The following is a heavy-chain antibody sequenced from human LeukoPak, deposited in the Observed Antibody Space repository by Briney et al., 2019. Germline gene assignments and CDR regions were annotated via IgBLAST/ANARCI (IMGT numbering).Heavy chain of an antibody. J-gene: IGHJ4*02. CDR2: TYYRSKWYN. CDR1: GDSVSSNSAA. CDR3: ARSLLGAVAGTIAYFDY. Sequence: SQTLSLTCAISGDSVSSNSAAWNWIRQSPSRGLEWLGRTYYRSKWYNDYAVSVRSRITINPDTSKNQFSLQLNSVTPEDTAVYYCARSLLGAVAGTIAYFDYWGQGTLVTVSS. V-gene: IGHV6-1*01. D-gene: IGHD6-19*01.